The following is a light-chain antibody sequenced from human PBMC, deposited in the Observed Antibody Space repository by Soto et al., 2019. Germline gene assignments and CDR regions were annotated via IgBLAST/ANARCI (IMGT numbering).Light chain of an antibody. CDR3: QQYNRDAWT. V-gene: IGKV1-5*03. Sequence: DIQMTQSPSTLSASVGDRVTITCRASQSISSWLAWYQQKPGKAPNLLIYKESSLESGVPPRFSGSRTGTEFTLTISSLQPDDFATYYCQQYNRDAWTFGQGTKVEIK. J-gene: IGKJ1*01. CDR1: QSISSW. CDR2: KES.